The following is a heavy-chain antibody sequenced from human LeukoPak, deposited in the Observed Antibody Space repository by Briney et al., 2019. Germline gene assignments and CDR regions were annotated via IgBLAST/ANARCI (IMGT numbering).Heavy chain of an antibody. CDR2: INHSRST. V-gene: IGHV4-34*01. J-gene: IGHJ5*02. D-gene: IGHD1-14*01. CDR1: GGPFSGYY. Sequence: SEPLSLPCAVYGGPFSGYYWSWIRQPPGKGLEWIGEINHSRSTNYNPSLKSRVTISVNTSKNQFSLKLTSVTAADTALYSCARGTRTFDPWGQGTLVTVSS. CDR3: ARGTRTFDP.